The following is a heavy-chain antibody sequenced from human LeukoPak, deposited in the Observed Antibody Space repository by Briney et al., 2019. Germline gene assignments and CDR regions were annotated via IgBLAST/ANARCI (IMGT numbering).Heavy chain of an antibody. Sequence: SETLSLTCTVSGGSISSYYWSWLRQPPGKGLEWIGYIYYSGSTNYNPSLKSRVTISVDTSKNQLSLKLSSVTAADTAVYYCARDSIGGSYDYWGQGTLVTVSS. CDR3: ARDSIGGSYDY. D-gene: IGHD1-26*01. CDR2: IYYSGST. J-gene: IGHJ4*02. CDR1: GGSISSYY. V-gene: IGHV4-59*01.